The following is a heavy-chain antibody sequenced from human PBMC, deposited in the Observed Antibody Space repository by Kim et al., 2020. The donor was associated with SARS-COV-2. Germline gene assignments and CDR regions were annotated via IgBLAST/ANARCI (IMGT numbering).Heavy chain of an antibody. Sequence: GGSLRLSCAASGFTFSSYGMHWVRQAPGKGLEWVAVISYDGSNKYYADSVKGRFTISRDNSKNTLYLQMNSLRAEDTAVYYCAKSNSWFGELGVGMDVWGQGTTVTVSS. CDR3: AKSNSWFGELGVGMDV. V-gene: IGHV3-30*18. CDR1: GFTFSSYG. J-gene: IGHJ6*02. CDR2: ISYDGSNK. D-gene: IGHD3-10*01.